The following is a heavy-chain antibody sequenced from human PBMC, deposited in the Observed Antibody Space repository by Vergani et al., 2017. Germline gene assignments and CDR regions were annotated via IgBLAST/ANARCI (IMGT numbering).Heavy chain of an antibody. CDR3: AKEKSEFWNTRMFGYYFDY. CDR2: IKQDVGEK. V-gene: IGHV3-7*01. J-gene: IGHJ4*02. Sequence: EVHLVESGGDLVQPGGSLRLSCAASGFTFSDYWMSWLRQTPGKGLGWVAYIKQDVGEKYYADSVKGRFTISRDNSKNTLYLQMNSLRAEDTAVYYCAKEKSEFWNTRMFGYYFDYWGQGTLVTVSS. CDR1: GFTFSDYW. D-gene: IGHD1/OR15-1a*01.